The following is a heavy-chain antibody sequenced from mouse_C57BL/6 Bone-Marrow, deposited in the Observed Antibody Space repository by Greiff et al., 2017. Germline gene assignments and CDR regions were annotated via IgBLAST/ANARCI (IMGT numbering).Heavy chain of an antibody. V-gene: IGHV1-15*01. CDR3: TRDGSSSWYFEV. CDR2: IDPETGGT. D-gene: IGHD1-1*01. J-gene: IGHJ1*03. Sequence: QVQLQQSGAELVRPGASVTLSCKASGYTFTDYEMHWVKQTPVHGLEWIGAIDPETGGTAYNQKFKGKAILTADKSSSTAYMELRSLTSEDSAVYYCTRDGSSSWYFEVWGTGTTVTVSS. CDR1: GYTFTDYE.